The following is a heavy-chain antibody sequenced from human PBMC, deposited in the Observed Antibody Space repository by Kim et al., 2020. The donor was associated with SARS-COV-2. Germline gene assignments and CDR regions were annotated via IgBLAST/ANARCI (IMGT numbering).Heavy chain of an antibody. CDR1: GGSISSSDYY. Sequence: SETLSLTCSVSGGSISSSDYYWAWIRQPPGKGLERIASVFSRGGTYYNASLDSRVSISVDTSENQFSLKWSSVIAADTAVYFCARHNYDFWSCYYRELFDPWGQGTLVTVSS. J-gene: IGHJ5*02. CDR2: VFSRGGT. V-gene: IGHV4-39*01. D-gene: IGHD3-3*01. CDR3: ARHNYDFWSCYYRELFDP.